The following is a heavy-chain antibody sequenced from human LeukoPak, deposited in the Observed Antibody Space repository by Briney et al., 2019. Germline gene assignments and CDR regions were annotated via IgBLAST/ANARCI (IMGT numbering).Heavy chain of an antibody. Sequence: PGGSLRLSCAASGFTFSSYGMHWVRQAPGKGLEWVAFIRYDGSNKYYADSVKGRFTISRDNSKNTLYLQMNSLRAEDTAVYYCAKGTITMVRGVLPDYWGQGTLVTVSS. J-gene: IGHJ4*02. CDR2: IRYDGSNK. D-gene: IGHD3-10*01. V-gene: IGHV3-30*02. CDR1: GFTFSSYG. CDR3: AKGTITMVRGVLPDY.